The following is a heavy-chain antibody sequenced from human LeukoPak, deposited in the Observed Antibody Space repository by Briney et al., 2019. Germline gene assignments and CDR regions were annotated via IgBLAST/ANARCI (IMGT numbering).Heavy chain of an antibody. D-gene: IGHD1-1*01. CDR1: GYTFTGYY. Sequence: ASVKVSCKASGYTFTGYYMHWVRQAPGQGLEWMGWINPNSGGTNYAQKFQGWVTMTRDTSTSTAYMELRSLRSDDTAVYYCATGNWNDPYYYYGMDVWGQGTTVTVSS. CDR2: INPNSGGT. J-gene: IGHJ6*02. V-gene: IGHV1-2*04. CDR3: ATGNWNDPYYYYGMDV.